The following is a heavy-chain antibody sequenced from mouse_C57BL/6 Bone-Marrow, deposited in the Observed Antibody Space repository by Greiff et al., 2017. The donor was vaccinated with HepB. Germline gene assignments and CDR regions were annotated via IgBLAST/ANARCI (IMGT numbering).Heavy chain of an antibody. CDR2: IRNKANNHAT. CDR1: GFTFSDAW. Sequence: EVQGVESGGGLVQPGGSMKLSCAASGFTFSDAWMDWVRQSPEKGLEWVAEIRNKANNHATYYAESVKGRFTISRDDSKSSVYLQMNSLRAEDTGIYYCTFRQLRPSFAYWGQGTLVTVSA. CDR3: TFRQLRPSFAY. J-gene: IGHJ3*01. D-gene: IGHD3-2*02. V-gene: IGHV6-6*01.